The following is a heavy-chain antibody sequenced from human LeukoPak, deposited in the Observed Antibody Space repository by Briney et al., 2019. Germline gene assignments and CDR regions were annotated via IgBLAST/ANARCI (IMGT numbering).Heavy chain of an antibody. CDR3: ARGHRLSIVRGVIRGRWFDP. Sequence: SETLSLTCTVSGGSISSYYWSWIRQPPGKGLEWIGYIYYSGSTNYNSSFKSRVTISIDTSKNQFSLRLSSVTAADTAVYYCARGHRLSIVRGVIRGRWFDPWAQGTLVTVSS. V-gene: IGHV4-59*01. D-gene: IGHD3-10*01. CDR1: GGSISSYY. CDR2: IYYSGST. J-gene: IGHJ5*02.